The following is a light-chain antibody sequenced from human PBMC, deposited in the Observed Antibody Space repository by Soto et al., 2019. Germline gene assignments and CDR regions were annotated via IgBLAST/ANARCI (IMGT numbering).Light chain of an antibody. CDR2: WAS. CDR3: PHYSSPPLP. J-gene: IGKJ4*01. Sequence: IGITQSPDSLAVSLGERATINCKSSESVFYSSNNKNYLAWYQQKPGQPPKLLISWASTRESGVPDRFSGSGSGTDFTLTISILQAEDVAVYCSPHYSSPPLPFGERTKVDIK. CDR1: ESVFYSSNNKNY. V-gene: IGKV4-1*01.